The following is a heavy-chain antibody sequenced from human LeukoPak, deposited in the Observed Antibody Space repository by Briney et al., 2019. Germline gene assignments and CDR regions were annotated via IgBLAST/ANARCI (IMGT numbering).Heavy chain of an antibody. V-gene: IGHV5-51*01. D-gene: IGHD6-13*01. Sequence: GESLKISCKGSGYSFTSYWIGWVRQMPGKGLEWMGIIYPGDSDTRYSPSFQGQVTISADKSISTAYLQWSSLKASDTAMYYCATSEQQLENYYYYGMDVWGQGTTVTVSS. CDR1: GYSFTSYW. J-gene: IGHJ6*02. CDR3: ATSEQQLENYYYYGMDV. CDR2: IYPGDSDT.